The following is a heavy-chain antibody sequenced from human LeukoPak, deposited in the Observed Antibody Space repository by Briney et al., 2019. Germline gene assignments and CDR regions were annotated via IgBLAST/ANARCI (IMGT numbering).Heavy chain of an antibody. CDR2: ISGSGGST. V-gene: IGHV3-23*01. Sequence: GGSLRLSCAASGFTFSSYAMSWVRQAPGKGLEWVSAISGSGGSTYYADSVKDRFTISRDNSKNTLYLQMNSLRAEDTAVYYCAKMGRAYYGSGSSNWFDPWGQGTLVTVSS. D-gene: IGHD3-10*01. J-gene: IGHJ5*02. CDR3: AKMGRAYYGSGSSNWFDP. CDR1: GFTFSSYA.